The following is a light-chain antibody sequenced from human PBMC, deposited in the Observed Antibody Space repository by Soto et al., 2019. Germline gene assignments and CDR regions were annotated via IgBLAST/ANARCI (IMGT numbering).Light chain of an antibody. Sequence: QSVLTQPASVCESPGPSITFSCTGTSSDVGRYNLVSWYQHHPGKAPKVMIYEVTKRPSGVSNRFSGSKSGNTASLTISGLQAEDEADYYCCSYAGSSTYVFGTGTKLTVL. CDR2: EVT. V-gene: IGLV2-23*02. CDR3: CSYAGSSTYV. J-gene: IGLJ1*01. CDR1: SSDVGRYNL.